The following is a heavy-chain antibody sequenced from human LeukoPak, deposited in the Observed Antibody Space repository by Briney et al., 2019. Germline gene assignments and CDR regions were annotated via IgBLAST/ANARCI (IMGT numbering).Heavy chain of an antibody. CDR3: ARVGDYALKD. Sequence: PSETLSLTCTVSGGSITSYYWSWIRQPAGKGLEWIGRIYNSGSTNYNPSLNSRVTMSVDASKNQFSLKLSSVTAADTGVYYCARVGDYALKDWGQGTLVTVSS. CDR1: GGSITSYY. V-gene: IGHV4-4*07. CDR2: IYNSGST. D-gene: IGHD3-16*01. J-gene: IGHJ4*02.